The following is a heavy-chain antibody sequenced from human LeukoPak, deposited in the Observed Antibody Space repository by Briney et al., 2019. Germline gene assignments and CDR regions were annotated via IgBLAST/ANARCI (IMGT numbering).Heavy chain of an antibody. D-gene: IGHD3-10*01. V-gene: IGHV1-69*06. CDR2: IIPIFGTA. Sequence: EAPVKVSCKASGGTFSSYAISWVRQAPGQGLEWMGGIIPIFGTANYAQKFQGRVTITADKSTSTAYMELSSLRSEDTAVYYCAREGLWFGELLYYFDYWGQGTLVTVSS. J-gene: IGHJ4*02. CDR3: AREGLWFGELLYYFDY. CDR1: GGTFSSYA.